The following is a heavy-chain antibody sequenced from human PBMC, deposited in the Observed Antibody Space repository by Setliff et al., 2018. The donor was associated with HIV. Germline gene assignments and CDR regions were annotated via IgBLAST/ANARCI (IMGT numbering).Heavy chain of an antibody. J-gene: IGHJ3*01. CDR2: IYFTGSS. CDR1: GGSISTYY. V-gene: IGHV4-59*01. Sequence: SETLSLTCTVSGGSISTYYWSWIRQPPGKGLEWIGSIYFTGSSDNNPSLKSRVTLLVDTSKHQFSLKLSSVTAAGTAVYYCARVQMAYAAFDVWGQGTMVTVSS. D-gene: IGHD4-17*01. CDR3: ARVQMAYAAFDV.